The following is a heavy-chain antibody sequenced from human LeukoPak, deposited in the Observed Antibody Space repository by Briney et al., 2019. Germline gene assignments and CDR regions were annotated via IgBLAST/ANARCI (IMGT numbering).Heavy chain of an antibody. CDR2: ISYDGSNK. V-gene: IGHV3-30*18. CDR1: GFTFSSYW. Sequence: GGSLRLSCAASGFTFSSYWMHWVRQAPGKGLEWVAVISYDGSNKYYADSVKGRFIISRDNSKNTLYLQMNSLRAEDTAVYYCAKEIYSDSSAYVDYWGQGTLVTVSS. J-gene: IGHJ4*02. D-gene: IGHD3-22*01. CDR3: AKEIYSDSSAYVDY.